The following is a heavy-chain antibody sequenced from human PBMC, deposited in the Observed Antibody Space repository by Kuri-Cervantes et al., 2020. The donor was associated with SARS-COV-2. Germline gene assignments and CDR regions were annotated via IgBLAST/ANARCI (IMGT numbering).Heavy chain of an antibody. V-gene: IGHV4-39*01. Sequence: GSLRLSCTVSGGSISSSSYYWGWIRQPPGKGLEWIGSIYYSGSTYYNPSLKSRVTISVDTSKNQFSLKLSSVTAADTAVYYCARGMRVWSGYYMDGKYNWFDPWGQGTLVTVSS. CDR2: IYYSGST. CDR1: GGSISSSSYY. CDR3: ARGMRVWSGYYMDGKYNWFDP. J-gene: IGHJ5*02. D-gene: IGHD3-3*01.